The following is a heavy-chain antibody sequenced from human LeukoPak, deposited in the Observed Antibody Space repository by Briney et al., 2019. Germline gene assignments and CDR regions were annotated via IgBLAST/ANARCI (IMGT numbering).Heavy chain of an antibody. CDR3: ARGSDDFWSGYSLSY. J-gene: IGHJ4*02. V-gene: IGHV1-2*02. D-gene: IGHD3-3*01. Sequence: GASVKVSCKASGYTFTGYYMHWVRQAPGQGLEWMGWINPNSGGTNYAQKFQGRVTMTRDTSTSTAYMELSRLRSDDTAVYYCARGSDDFWSGYSLSYWGQGTLVTVSS. CDR1: GYTFTGYY. CDR2: INPNSGGT.